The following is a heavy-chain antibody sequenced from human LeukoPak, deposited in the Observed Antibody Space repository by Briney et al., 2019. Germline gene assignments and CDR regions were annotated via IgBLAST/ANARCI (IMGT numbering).Heavy chain of an antibody. V-gene: IGHV3-30-3*01. J-gene: IGHJ4*02. D-gene: IGHD5-12*01. Sequence: PGGSLRLSCAASGFTFSSYAMHWVRQAPGKGLEWVAVISYDGSNKYYADSVKGRFTISRDNSKNTLYLQMNSLRAEDTAVYYCAKDFLRSGYSGYPYFDYWGQGTLVTVSS. CDR1: GFTFSSYA. CDR3: AKDFLRSGYSGYPYFDY. CDR2: ISYDGSNK.